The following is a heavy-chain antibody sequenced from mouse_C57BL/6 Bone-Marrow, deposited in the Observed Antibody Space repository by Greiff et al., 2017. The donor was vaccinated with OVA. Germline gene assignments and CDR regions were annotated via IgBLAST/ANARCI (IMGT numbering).Heavy chain of an antibody. Sequence: QVQLQQSGAELVKPGASVKLSCKASGYTFTSYWMQWVKQRPGQGLEWIGEIDPSDSYTNYNQKFKGKATLTVDTSSSTAYMQLNSLTSEDSAVYDCARAVFAYWGKGTLVTVSA. CDR1: GYTFTSYW. J-gene: IGHJ3*01. CDR3: ARAVFAY. V-gene: IGHV1-50*01. CDR2: IDPSDSYT.